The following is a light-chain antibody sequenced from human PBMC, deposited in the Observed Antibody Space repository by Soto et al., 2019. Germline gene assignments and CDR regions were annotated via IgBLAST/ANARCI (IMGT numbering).Light chain of an antibody. Sequence: QSALTQPPSASGSPGQSVTISCTGSSSDVGGHNHVSWYQQHPGKAPKLMIYEVSKRPSGVPDRFSGSKSDNTASLTVSGLQAEDEADYYCSSYAGNMNLIFGGGTKLTVL. V-gene: IGLV2-8*01. J-gene: IGLJ2*01. CDR3: SSYAGNMNLI. CDR1: SSDVGGHNH. CDR2: EVS.